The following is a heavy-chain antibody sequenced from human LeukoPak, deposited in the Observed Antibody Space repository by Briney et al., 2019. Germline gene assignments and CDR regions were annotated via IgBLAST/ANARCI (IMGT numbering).Heavy chain of an antibody. J-gene: IGHJ2*01. CDR3: AKANWKYVSGYFDL. V-gene: IGHV3-9*01. D-gene: IGHD1-7*01. Sequence: GRSLRLSCAASGFTFDDYAMHWVRQAPGEGLEWVSGISWNSGSIGYVDSVKGRFTISRDNAKNSLYLQMNSLRAEDTALYYCAKANWKYVSGYFDLWGRGTLVTVSS. CDR2: ISWNSGSI. CDR1: GFTFDDYA.